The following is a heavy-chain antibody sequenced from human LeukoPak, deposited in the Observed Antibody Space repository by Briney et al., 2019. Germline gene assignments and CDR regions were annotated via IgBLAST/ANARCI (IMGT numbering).Heavy chain of an antibody. D-gene: IGHD5-18*01. V-gene: IGHV4-39*07. CDR2: IYYSGMT. CDR3: ARADTATVRYDAFDI. CDR1: GGSISTGSYY. J-gene: IGHJ3*02. Sequence: SSETLSLTCTVSGGSISTGSYYWGWIRQPPGKGLEWIGSIYYSGMTYYNPSLKSRVTMSVDTSKNQFSLKLSSVTAADTAVYYCARADTATVRYDAFDIWGQGTMVTVSS.